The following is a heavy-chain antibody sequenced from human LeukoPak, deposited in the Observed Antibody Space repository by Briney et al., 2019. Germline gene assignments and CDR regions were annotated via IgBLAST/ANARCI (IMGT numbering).Heavy chain of an antibody. V-gene: IGHV3-7*01. D-gene: IGHD6-19*01. CDR1: GFTFSSYW. CDR2: VKQDGSEK. CDR3: ARRSSGWYESDYFDY. Sequence: PGGSLRLSCAASGFTFSSYWMSWVRQAPGKGLEWVANVKQDGSEKYYVDSVKGRFTISRDNAKNSLYLQMNSLRAEDTAVYCCARRSSGWYESDYFDYWGQGTLVTVSS. J-gene: IGHJ4*02.